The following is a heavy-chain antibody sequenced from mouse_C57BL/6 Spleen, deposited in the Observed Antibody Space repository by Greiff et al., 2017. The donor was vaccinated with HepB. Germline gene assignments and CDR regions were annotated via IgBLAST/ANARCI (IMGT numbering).Heavy chain of an antibody. J-gene: IGHJ1*03. Sequence: QVTLKVSGPGILQSSQPLSLTCSFSGFSLSTSGMGVSWIRQPSGKGLEWLAHIYWDDDKRYNPSLKSRLTISKDTSRNQVFLKITSVDTADTATYYCARRYPHYYGSSSLYWYFDVWGTGTTVTVSS. D-gene: IGHD1-1*01. CDR3: ARRYPHYYGSSSLYWYFDV. CDR1: GFSLSTSGMG. V-gene: IGHV8-12*01. CDR2: IYWDDDK.